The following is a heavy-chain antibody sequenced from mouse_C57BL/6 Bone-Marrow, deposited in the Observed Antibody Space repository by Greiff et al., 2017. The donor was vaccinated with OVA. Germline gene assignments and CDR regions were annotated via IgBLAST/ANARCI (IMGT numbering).Heavy chain of an antibody. Sequence: QVQLQQSGAELARPGASVKLSCKASGYTFTSYGISWVKQSTGQGLEWIGEIYPRSGNTYYNEKFKGKATLTADKSSSTAYMELRSLTSEDSAVYFCHYYGSSHWYFDVWGTGTTVTVSS. D-gene: IGHD1-1*01. CDR3: HYYGSSHWYFDV. CDR1: GYTFTSYG. J-gene: IGHJ1*03. V-gene: IGHV1-81*01. CDR2: IYPRSGNT.